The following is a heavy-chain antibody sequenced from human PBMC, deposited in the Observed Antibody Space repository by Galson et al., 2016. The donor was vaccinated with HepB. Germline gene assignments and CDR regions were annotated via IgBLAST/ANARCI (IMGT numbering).Heavy chain of an antibody. Sequence: SVKVSCKASGYTFTSYAMHWVRQAPGQRLQWMGWINPGNGNTKYSQNFQGRVTITRDTSATTAYMELSSLTSEDTAVYYCARDGGDILTEFYYYYGMDVWGQGTTVTVSS. CDR3: ARDGGDILTEFYYYYGMDV. D-gene: IGHD3-9*01. V-gene: IGHV1-3*01. CDR1: GYTFTSYA. CDR2: INPGNGNT. J-gene: IGHJ6*02.